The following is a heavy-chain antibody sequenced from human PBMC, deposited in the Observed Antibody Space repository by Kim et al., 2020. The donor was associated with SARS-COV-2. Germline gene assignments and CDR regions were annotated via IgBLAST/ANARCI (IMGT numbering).Heavy chain of an antibody. J-gene: IGHJ4*02. CDR2: IYYSGST. V-gene: IGHV4-31*03. D-gene: IGHD3-16*01. CDR3: ARGRSPTFGGGYYFDY. Sequence: SETLSLTCTVSGGSISSGGYYWSWIRQHPGKGLEWIGYIYYSGSTYYNPSLKSRVTISVDTSKNQFSLKLSSVTAADTAVYYCARGRSPTFGGGYYFDYWGQGTLVNVSS. CDR1: GGSISSGGYY.